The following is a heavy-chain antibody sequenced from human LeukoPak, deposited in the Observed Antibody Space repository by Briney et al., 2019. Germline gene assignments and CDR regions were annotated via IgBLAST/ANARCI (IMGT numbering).Heavy chain of an antibody. J-gene: IGHJ6*03. CDR3: ARVGGRFLNYYMDV. Sequence: ASVKVSCKASGYTFTSYDINWVRQATGQGLEWMGWMNPNSGNTNYAQKLQGRVTMTTDTSTSTAYMELRSLRSDDTAVYYCARVGGRFLNYYMDVWGKGTTVTVSS. V-gene: IGHV1-18*01. D-gene: IGHD3-3*01. CDR2: MNPNSGNT. CDR1: GYTFTSYD.